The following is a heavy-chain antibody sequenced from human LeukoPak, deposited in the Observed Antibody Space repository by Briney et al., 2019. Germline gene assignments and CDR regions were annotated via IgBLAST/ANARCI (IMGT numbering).Heavy chain of an antibody. CDR3: AKDQPTAYFDY. CDR1: GFTFSNSA. V-gene: IGHV3-30-3*01. CDR2: ISHNGGNT. D-gene: IGHD2-2*01. J-gene: IGHJ4*02. Sequence: GMSLKLSCAASGFTFSNSAMHRVRQAPDKGLEWVAVISHNGGNTYYADSVRGRFTISRDNSKNTLYLQMNSLRAEDTAVYYCAKDQPTAYFDYWGQGSLVTVSS.